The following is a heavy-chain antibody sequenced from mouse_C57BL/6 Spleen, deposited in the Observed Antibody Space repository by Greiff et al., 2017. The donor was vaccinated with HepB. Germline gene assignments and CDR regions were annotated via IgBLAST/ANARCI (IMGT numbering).Heavy chain of an antibody. V-gene: IGHV14-4*01. J-gene: IGHJ2*01. CDR2: IDPENGDT. D-gene: IGHD2-14*01. CDR1: GFNIKDDY. Sequence: EVQLQQSGAELVRPGASVKLSCTASGFNIKDDYMHWVKQRPEQGLEWIGWIDPENGDTEYASKFQGKATITADTSSNTAYLQLSSLTSEDTAVYYCTTGTFDYWGQGTTLTVSS. CDR3: TTGTFDY.